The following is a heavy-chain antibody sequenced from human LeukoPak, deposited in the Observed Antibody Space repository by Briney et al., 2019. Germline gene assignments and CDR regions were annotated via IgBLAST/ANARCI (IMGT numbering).Heavy chain of an antibody. CDR1: GFTFSDYW. CDR2: IKRDGSEK. D-gene: IGHD5-12*01. J-gene: IGHJ3*02. V-gene: IGHV3-7*03. CDR3: ARGPWRRAFDI. Sequence: GGSLRLSCAASGFTFSDYWMTWVRQAPGKGLEWVANIKRDGSEKYYVDSVKGRLTISRDNAKNTLYLQMNSLRAEDTAVYYCARGPWRRAFDIWGQGTMVTVSS.